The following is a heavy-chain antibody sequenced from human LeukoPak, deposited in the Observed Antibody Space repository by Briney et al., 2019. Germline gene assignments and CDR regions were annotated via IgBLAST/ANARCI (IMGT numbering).Heavy chain of an antibody. CDR2: ISYDGSNK. Sequence: PGGSLRLSCAASGFTFSSYAMHWVRQAPGKGLEWVAVISYDGSNKYYADSVKGRFTISRDNSKNTLYLQMNSLRAEDTAVYYCAREGYYGSYSHYYYGMDVWGQGTTVTVSS. CDR3: AREGYYGSYSHYYYGMDV. V-gene: IGHV3-30*04. D-gene: IGHD3-10*01. CDR1: GFTFSSYA. J-gene: IGHJ6*02.